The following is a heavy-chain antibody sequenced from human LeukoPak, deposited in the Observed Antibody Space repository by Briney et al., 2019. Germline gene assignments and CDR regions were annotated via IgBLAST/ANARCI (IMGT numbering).Heavy chain of an antibody. V-gene: IGHV4-59*08. J-gene: IGHJ5*02. CDR1: GGSISSYY. Sequence: SETLSLTCTVSGGSISSYYWSWLRQPPGKGLEWIGYIYYSGSTNYNPSLKSRVTISVDTSKNQFSLKLSSVTAAATAVYYCARLEQWREACWFDPWGQGTLVTVPS. CDR2: IYYSGST. CDR3: ARLEQWREACWFDP. D-gene: IGHD6-19*01.